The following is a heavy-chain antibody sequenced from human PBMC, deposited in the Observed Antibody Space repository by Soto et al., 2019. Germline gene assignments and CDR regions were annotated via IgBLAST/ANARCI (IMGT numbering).Heavy chain of an antibody. Sequence: ASVKVSCKASGYTFTSYDINWVRQATGQGLEWMRWMNPNSGNTGYAQKFQGRVTMTRNTSISTAYMELSSLRSEDTAVYYCARMYSSSSPADYWGQGTLVTVSS. CDR1: GYTFTSYD. J-gene: IGHJ4*02. CDR2: MNPNSGNT. CDR3: ARMYSSSSPADY. D-gene: IGHD6-6*01. V-gene: IGHV1-8*01.